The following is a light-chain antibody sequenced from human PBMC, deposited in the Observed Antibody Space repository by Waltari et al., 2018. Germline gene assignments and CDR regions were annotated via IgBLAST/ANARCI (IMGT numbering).Light chain of an antibody. CDR1: QSISRF. J-gene: IGKJ1*01. CDR3: QHYTSDSKT. Sequence: DVQMTQSPSTLSASVGDRVTITCRASQSISRFLAWYQQSPGTAPKLLIYRASTLQSGVPSRFSGSGSGTEFTLTIRSLQPDDFATYYCQHYTSDSKTFGQGTKVEI. V-gene: IGKV1-5*03. CDR2: RAS.